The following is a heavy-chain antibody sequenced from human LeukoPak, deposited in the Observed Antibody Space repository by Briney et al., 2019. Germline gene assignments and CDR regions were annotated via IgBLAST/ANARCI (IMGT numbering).Heavy chain of an antibody. CDR2: INPNSGGT. CDR1: GYTFTGYY. CDR3: ARTSSGSYDAFDI. D-gene: IGHD3-10*01. Sequence: ASVKVSCKASGYTFTGYYMHWVRQAPGQGLEWMGWINPNSGGTNYAQKFQGRVTMTRDTSTSTVYMELSSLRSEDTAVYYCARTSSGSYDAFDIWGQGTMVTVSS. V-gene: IGHV1-2*02. J-gene: IGHJ3*02.